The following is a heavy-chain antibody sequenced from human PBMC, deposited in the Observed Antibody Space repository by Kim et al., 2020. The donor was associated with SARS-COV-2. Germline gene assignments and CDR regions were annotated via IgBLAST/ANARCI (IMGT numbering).Heavy chain of an antibody. CDR1: GFTFSSYG. CDR3: ARLQDSSDVEGYYFDY. V-gene: IGHV3-33*01. D-gene: IGHD6-19*01. J-gene: IGHJ4*02. CDR2: IWYDGSNK. Sequence: GGSLRLSCAASGFTFSSYGMHWVRQAPGKGLEWVAVIWYDGSNKYYADSVKGRFTISRDNSKNTLYLQMNSLRAEDTAVYYCARLQDSSDVEGYYFDYWGQGTLVTVSS.